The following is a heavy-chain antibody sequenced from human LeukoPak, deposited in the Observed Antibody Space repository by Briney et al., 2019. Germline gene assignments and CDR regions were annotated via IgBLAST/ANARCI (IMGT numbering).Heavy chain of an antibody. Sequence: SETLSLTCAVYGGSFSGYYWSWIRQPPGKGLEWIGSIYYSGSTYYNPSLESRITVSLDTSKNQFSLKVSSVTAADTAVYYCARDKTFEVVNFFDYWGQGTPVTVSS. V-gene: IGHV4-34*01. D-gene: IGHD3-3*01. CDR3: ARDKTFEVVNFFDY. CDR2: IYYSGST. CDR1: GGSFSGYY. J-gene: IGHJ4*02.